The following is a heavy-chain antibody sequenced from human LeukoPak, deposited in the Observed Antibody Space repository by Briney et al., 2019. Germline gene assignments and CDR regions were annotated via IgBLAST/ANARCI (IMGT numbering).Heavy chain of an antibody. D-gene: IGHD6-13*01. J-gene: IGHJ5*02. Sequence: GGSLRLSCTVSGFTVSSNSMSWVRQAPGKGLEWVSFIYSDNTHYSDSVKGRSTISRDNSKNTLYLQMNSLRDEDTAVYYCTKDRSRQQMWGSVKKWFDPWGQGTLVTVSS. CDR3: TKDRSRQQMWGSVKKWFDP. V-gene: IGHV3-66*03. CDR2: IYSDNT. CDR1: GFTVSSNS.